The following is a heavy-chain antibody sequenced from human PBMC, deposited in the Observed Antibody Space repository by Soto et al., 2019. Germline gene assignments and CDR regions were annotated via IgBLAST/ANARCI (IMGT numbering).Heavy chain of an antibody. Sequence: QVQLVQSGAEVKKPGSSVKVSCKASGGTFSSYAISWVRQALGQGLEWMGGIIPIFGTANYAQKFQGRVTITADESTSTAYMELSSLRSEDTAVYYCARGGVYYGSGSYYKGYFDYWGQGTLVTVSS. D-gene: IGHD3-10*01. J-gene: IGHJ4*02. CDR1: GGTFSSYA. CDR2: IIPIFGTA. CDR3: ARGGVYYGSGSYYKGYFDY. V-gene: IGHV1-69*01.